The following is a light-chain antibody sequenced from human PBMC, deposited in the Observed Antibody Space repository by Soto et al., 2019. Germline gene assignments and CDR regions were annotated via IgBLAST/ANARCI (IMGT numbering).Light chain of an antibody. CDR2: GAS. J-gene: IGKJ5*01. CDR3: QQYSTSPIS. V-gene: IGKV3-20*01. CDR1: QVTSRY. Sequence: VLTQSPDTLSLPTGERATLSCRASQVTSRYLSWYQQRPGQAPRLLIYGASSRATGIPDRFSGSGSGTDFTLTISRLEPEDFAVYYCQQYSTSPISFGQGTRLEIK.